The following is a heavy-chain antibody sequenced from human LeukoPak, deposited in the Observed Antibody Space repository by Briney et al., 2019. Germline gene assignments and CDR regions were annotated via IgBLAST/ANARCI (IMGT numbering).Heavy chain of an antibody. CDR3: AKVRAPRQYYFDY. CDR1: GFTFSSYG. V-gene: IGHV3-23*01. Sequence: PGGSLRLSCAATGFTFSSYGMSWVRQTPGKGLEWVSAISGSGGATYYADSVKGRFTISRDNSKNTLYLQMNSLGAEDTAVYYCAKVRAPRQYYFDYWGQGTLVTVSS. CDR2: ISGSGGAT. D-gene: IGHD1-26*01. J-gene: IGHJ4*02.